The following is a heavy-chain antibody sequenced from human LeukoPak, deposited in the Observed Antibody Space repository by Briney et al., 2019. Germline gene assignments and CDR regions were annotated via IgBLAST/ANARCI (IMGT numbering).Heavy chain of an antibody. D-gene: IGHD3-22*01. CDR2: IFYSGST. CDR3: AKSNGYGLIDI. CDR1: GGSISNYY. V-gene: IGHV4-59*12. J-gene: IGHJ3*02. Sequence: SETLSLTCTVSGGSISNYYWSWIRQPPGKALEWIGNIFYSGSTYYSPSLKSRVTISLDTSRNQFSLKLNSVTAADTAVYYCAKSNGYGLIDIWGQGTMVTASS.